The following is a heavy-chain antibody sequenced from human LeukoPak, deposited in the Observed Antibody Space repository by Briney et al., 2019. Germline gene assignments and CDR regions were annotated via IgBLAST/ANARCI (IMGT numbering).Heavy chain of an antibody. J-gene: IGHJ4*02. CDR1: GGTFSSYA. Sequence: SVKVSCXASGGTFSSYAISWVRQAPGQGLEWMGRIIPIFGTANYAQKFQGRVTITTDESTSTAYMELSSLRSEDTAVYYCARDRYDFWSGPYYFDYWGQGTLVTVSS. V-gene: IGHV1-69*05. CDR3: ARDRYDFWSGPYYFDY. D-gene: IGHD3-3*01. CDR2: IIPIFGTA.